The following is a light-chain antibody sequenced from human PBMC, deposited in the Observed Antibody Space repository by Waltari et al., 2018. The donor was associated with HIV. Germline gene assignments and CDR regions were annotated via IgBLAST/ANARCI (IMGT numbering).Light chain of an antibody. Sequence: QSVLTQPPSQSGTPGQRVTISCSGSRSTLWSNTLTWFPQFPGKAPKVLIYGKNQRPSGVPDRVSGSKSGTSASLAIGGLQSEDEADYYCASWDDSLNGPVFGGGTTLTVL. CDR1: RSTLWSNT. V-gene: IGLV1-44*01. CDR3: ASWDDSLNGPV. J-gene: IGLJ2*01. CDR2: GKN.